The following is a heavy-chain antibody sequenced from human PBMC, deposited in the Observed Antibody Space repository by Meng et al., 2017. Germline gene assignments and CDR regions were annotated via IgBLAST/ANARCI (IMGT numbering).Heavy chain of an antibody. CDR1: GFSFSSNW. V-gene: IGHV3-7*01. D-gene: IGHD6-13*01. CDR2: IRKDGSEK. J-gene: IGHJ4*02. CDR3: ARSIAAAFDY. Sequence: GESLKISCAASGFSFSSNWMSWARQAPGKGLEWVANIRKDGSEKHYVDSVKGRFTISRDNAKNSLYLQMNSLRAEDTAVYYCARSIAAAFDYWGQGTLVTVS.